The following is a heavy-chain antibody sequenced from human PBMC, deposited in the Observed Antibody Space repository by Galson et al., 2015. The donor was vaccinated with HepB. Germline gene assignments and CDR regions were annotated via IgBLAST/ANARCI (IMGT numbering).Heavy chain of an antibody. CDR3: AKDSFWTGYYRRVVLGWFGP. CDR2: INPNTGDT. D-gene: IGHD3/OR15-3a*01. J-gene: IGHJ5*02. Sequence: SVKVSCKASGYTFTDYYMHWVRQAPGQGLEWMGWINPNTGDTNYAQKFQGRVTMTRDTSISTAYMELSSLRSDDTAVYYCAKDSFWTGYYRRVVLGWFGPWGQGTLVSVSS. V-gene: IGHV1-2*02. CDR1: GYTFTDYY.